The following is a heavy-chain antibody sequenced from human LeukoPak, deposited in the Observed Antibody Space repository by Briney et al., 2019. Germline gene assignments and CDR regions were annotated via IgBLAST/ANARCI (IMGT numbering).Heavy chain of an antibody. CDR3: ARDRALYDRSGYYYTEDGY. J-gene: IGHJ4*02. V-gene: IGHV3-7*01. CDR2: IKQDGSEK. Sequence: GGSLRLSCAASGFTFSNYWMSWVRQAPGKGLEWVANIKQDGSEKYYVDSVKGRFTISRDNAENSVYLQMNSLRAEDSAVYYCARDRALYDRSGYYYTEDGYWGQGTLVTVSS. CDR1: GFTFSNYW. D-gene: IGHD3-22*01.